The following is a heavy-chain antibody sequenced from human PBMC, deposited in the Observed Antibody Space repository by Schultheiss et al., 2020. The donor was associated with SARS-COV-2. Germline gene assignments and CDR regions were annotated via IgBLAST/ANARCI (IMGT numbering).Heavy chain of an antibody. J-gene: IGHJ1*01. V-gene: IGHV4-34*01. D-gene: IGHD2-15*01. CDR3: ARGSNAGYCSGGSCYSGEYFQH. CDR1: GGSFSGYY. CDR2: INHSGST. Sequence: ESLKISCAVYGGSFSGYYWSWIRQPPGKGLEWIGEINHSGSTNYNPSLKSRVTISVDTSKNQFSLKLSSVTAADTAVYYCARGSNAGYCSGGSCYSGEYFQHWGQGTLVTVSS.